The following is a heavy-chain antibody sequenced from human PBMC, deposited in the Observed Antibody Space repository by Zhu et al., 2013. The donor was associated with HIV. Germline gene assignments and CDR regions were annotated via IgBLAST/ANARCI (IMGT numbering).Heavy chain of an antibody. CDR3: VRDETESPLNALDI. V-gene: IGHV1-2*02. Sequence: QVQLVQSGAEVKKPGASVKLSCEASGFTFTAYYLHWVRQAPGQGLEWMGCMNLHDGATYYLQKFQGRVIMTRDTSVSTAYLELRSLTSDDTAVYYCVRDETESPLNALDIWGQGTMVAVAS. CDR2: MNLHDGAT. J-gene: IGHJ3*02. CDR1: GFTFTAYY.